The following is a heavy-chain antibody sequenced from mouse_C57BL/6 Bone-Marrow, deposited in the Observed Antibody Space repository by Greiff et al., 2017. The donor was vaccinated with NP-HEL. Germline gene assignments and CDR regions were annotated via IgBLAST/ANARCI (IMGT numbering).Heavy chain of an antibody. CDR2: INPSSGYT. V-gene: IGHV1-4*01. J-gene: IGHJ2*01. CDR3: ARSGWFTCDY. CDR1: GYTFTSYT. D-gene: IGHD2-3*01. Sequence: QVQLQQSGAELARPGASVKMSCKASGYTFTSYTMHWVKQRPGQGLEWIGYINPSSGYTKYNQKFKDKATLTADKSSSTAYMQLSSLTSEDAAVDYCARSGWFTCDYWGQGTTRTVSS.